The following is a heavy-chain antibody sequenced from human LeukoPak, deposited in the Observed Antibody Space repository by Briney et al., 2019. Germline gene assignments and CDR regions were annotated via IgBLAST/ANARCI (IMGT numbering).Heavy chain of an antibody. Sequence: GGSLRLSCAASGFTFSNYWMHWVRQAPGKGLEWVAVISYDGSNKYYADSVKGRFTISRDNSKNTLYLQMNSLRAEDTAVYYCARGSRIVVVYDAFDIWGQGTMVTVSS. CDR3: ARGSRIVVVYDAFDI. CDR2: ISYDGSNK. CDR1: GFTFSNYW. V-gene: IGHV3-30*03. J-gene: IGHJ3*02. D-gene: IGHD3-22*01.